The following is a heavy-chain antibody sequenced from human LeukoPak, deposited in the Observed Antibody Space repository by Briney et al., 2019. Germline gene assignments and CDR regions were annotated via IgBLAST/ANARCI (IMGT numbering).Heavy chain of an antibody. CDR2: IYYSGST. CDR3: ARGALSRGTSFPFDY. CDR1: GGSISSSSYY. V-gene: IGHV4-39*07. D-gene: IGHD2-2*01. Sequence: SETLSLTCTVSGGSISSSSYYWGWIRQPPGKGLEWIGSIYYSGSTYYNPSLKSRVTISVDTSKNQFSLKLSSVTAADTAVYYCARGALSRGTSFPFDYWGQGTLVTVSS. J-gene: IGHJ4*02.